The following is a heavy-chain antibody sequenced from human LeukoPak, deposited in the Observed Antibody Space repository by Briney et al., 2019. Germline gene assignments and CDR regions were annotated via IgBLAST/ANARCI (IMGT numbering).Heavy chain of an antibody. J-gene: IGHJ4*02. CDR2: INHSGST. V-gene: IGHV4-34*01. Sequence: SETLSLTCAVYGGSFSPYYWSWIRQPPGKGLEWIGEINHSGSTNYNPSPKSRVTISVDTSKNQFSLRLSSVTAADTAVYYCERGGFYCGGDCYVDYWGQGTLVTVSS. CDR3: ERGGFYCGGDCYVDY. CDR1: GGSFSPYY. D-gene: IGHD2-21*02.